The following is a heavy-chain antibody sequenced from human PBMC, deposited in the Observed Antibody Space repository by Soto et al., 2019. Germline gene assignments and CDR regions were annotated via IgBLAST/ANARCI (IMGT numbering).Heavy chain of an antibody. CDR2: IYSGGTI. Sequence: GGSLRLSCAASGITVSSYYMSWVRQAPGKGLEWVSAIYSGGTIHYADSVKGRFTISRDNSKNTLYLQMNSLRAEDTAVYYCASSVTIFGYETRPVNAYWGQGTLVTVSS. CDR1: GITVSSYY. J-gene: IGHJ4*02. CDR3: ASSVTIFGYETRPVNAY. V-gene: IGHV3-53*01. D-gene: IGHD3-3*01.